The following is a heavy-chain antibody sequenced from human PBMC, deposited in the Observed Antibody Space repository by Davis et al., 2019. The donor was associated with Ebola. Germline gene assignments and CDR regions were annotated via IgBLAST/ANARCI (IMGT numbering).Heavy chain of an antibody. V-gene: IGHV4-59*11. Sequence: PSETLSLTCTVSGGSISSHYWSWIRQPPGKGLEWIGYIYYSGSTDYNPSLKSRVTISLDTSKNQFSLKLSSVTAADTAVYYCARNTSGIPFDNWGQGTLVTVSS. CDR1: GGSISSHY. D-gene: IGHD3-10*01. CDR2: IYYSGST. CDR3: ARNTSGIPFDN. J-gene: IGHJ4*02.